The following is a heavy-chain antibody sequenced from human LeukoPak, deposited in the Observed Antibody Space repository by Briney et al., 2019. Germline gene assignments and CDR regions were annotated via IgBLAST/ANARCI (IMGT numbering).Heavy chain of an antibody. CDR3: ARLSVSSSYTLDY. D-gene: IGHD6-6*01. CDR2: IYYSGST. CDR1: GGSISSYY. J-gene: IGHJ4*02. Sequence: PSETLSLTCTVSGGSISSYYWSWIRQPPGKGLEWIGYIYYSGSTNYNPSLKSRVTISVDTSKNQFSLKLSSVTAADTAVYYCARLSVSSSYTLDYWGQGTLVTVSS. V-gene: IGHV4-59*01.